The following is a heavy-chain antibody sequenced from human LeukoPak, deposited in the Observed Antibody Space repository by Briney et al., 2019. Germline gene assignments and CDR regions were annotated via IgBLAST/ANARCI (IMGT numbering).Heavy chain of an antibody. J-gene: IGHJ3*02. D-gene: IGHD4-11*01. CDR3: ARDFHARYPTVGDAFDM. CDR2: ISSISSYI. V-gene: IGHV3-21*01. CDR1: GFTFSSYS. Sequence: PGGCLRLSCAASGFTFSSYSMNWVRQAPGKGLEWVSSISSISSYIYYADSVKGRFTISRDNAKNSLYLQMNSLRAEDTAVYYFARDFHARYPTVGDAFDMWGQSTMVTVSS.